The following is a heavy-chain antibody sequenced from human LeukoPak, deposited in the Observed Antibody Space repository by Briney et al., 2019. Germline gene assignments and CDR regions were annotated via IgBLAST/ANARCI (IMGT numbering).Heavy chain of an antibody. CDR1: GFTFSSYA. CDR2: ISYDGSNK. D-gene: IGHD1-26*01. J-gene: IGHJ4*02. CDR3: ARVMGATKGDY. Sequence: GGSLRLSCAASGFTFSSYAMHWVRQAPGKGLEWVAVISYDGSNKYYADSVKGRFTISRDNSKNKLYLQMNSLRAEDTAVYYCARVMGATKGDYWGQGTLVTVSS. V-gene: IGHV3-30*01.